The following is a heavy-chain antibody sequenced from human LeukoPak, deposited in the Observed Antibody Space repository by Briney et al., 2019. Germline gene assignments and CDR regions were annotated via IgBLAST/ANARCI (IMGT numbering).Heavy chain of an antibody. CDR1: GGTFSSYA. D-gene: IGHD1-26*01. CDR2: IIPIFGTA. V-gene: IGHV1-69*05. CDR3: AKAPRSYALYSGSYWSAFDI. Sequence: SVKVSCKASGGTFSSYAISWVRQAPGQGLDWMGRIIPIFGTANYAQKFQGRVTITTDDSKSTPYMELSSLRLEDTALYYCAKAPRSYALYSGSYWSAFDIWGQGTMVTVSS. J-gene: IGHJ3*02.